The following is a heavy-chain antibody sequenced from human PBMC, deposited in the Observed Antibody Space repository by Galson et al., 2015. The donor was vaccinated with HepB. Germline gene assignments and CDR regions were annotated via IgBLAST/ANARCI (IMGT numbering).Heavy chain of an antibody. CDR1: GYTFTGYY. CDR2: INPNSGGT. V-gene: IGHV1-2*02. CDR3: ASAVGIQYYYYYGMDV. J-gene: IGHJ6*02. D-gene: IGHD3-3*02. Sequence: CKASGYTFTGYYMHWVRQAPGQGLEWMGWINPNSGGTNYAQKFQGRVTMTRDTSISTAYMELSRLRSDDTAVYYCASAVGIQYYYYYGMDVWGQGTTVTVSS.